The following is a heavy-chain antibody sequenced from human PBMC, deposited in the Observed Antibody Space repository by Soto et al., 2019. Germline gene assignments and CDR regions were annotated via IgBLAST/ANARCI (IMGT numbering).Heavy chain of an antibody. J-gene: IGHJ4*02. D-gene: IGHD3-22*01. CDR1: GGSISSSSYY. Sequence: SDTLSLTCTVSGGSISSSSYYWGWIRQPPGKGLEWIGSIYYRGDTYYNPSLKSRVTISVDTSKNQFSLKLSSVTAADTAVYYCARRDVGDYYTFDYWGQGTLVTVSS. V-gene: IGHV4-39*01. CDR2: IYYRGDT. CDR3: ARRDVGDYYTFDY.